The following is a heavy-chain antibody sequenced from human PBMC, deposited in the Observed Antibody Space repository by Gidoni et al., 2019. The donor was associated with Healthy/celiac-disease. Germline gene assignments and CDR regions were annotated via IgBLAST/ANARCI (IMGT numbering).Heavy chain of an antibody. J-gene: IGHJ3*02. V-gene: IGHV3-33*01. CDR1: GFTFSSYG. CDR3: ARDFWAPNDYGGNSVMRAFDI. D-gene: IGHD4-17*01. Sequence: QVQLVESGGGVVQPGRSLRLSCAASGFTFSSYGMHWVRQAPGKGLEWVAVIWYDGSNKYYADSVKGRFTISRDNSKNTLYLQMNSLRAEDTAVYYCARDFWAPNDYGGNSVMRAFDIWGQGTMVTVSS. CDR2: IWYDGSNK.